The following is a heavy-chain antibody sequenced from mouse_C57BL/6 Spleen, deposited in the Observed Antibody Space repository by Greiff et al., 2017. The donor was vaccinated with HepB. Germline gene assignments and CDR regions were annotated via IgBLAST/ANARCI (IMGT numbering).Heavy chain of an antibody. CDR2: IYPRSGNT. Sequence: QVQLQQSGAELAGPGASVKLSCKASGYTFTSYGISWVKQRTGQGLEWIGEIYPRSGNTYYNEKFKGKATLTADKSSSTAYMELRSLTSEDSAVYFCARFLITRENYFDYWGQGTTLTVSS. J-gene: IGHJ2*01. CDR3: ARFLITRENYFDY. V-gene: IGHV1-81*01. CDR1: GYTFTSYG. D-gene: IGHD1-1*01.